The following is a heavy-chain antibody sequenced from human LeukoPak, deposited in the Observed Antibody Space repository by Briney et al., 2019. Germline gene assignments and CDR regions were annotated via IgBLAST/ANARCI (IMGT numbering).Heavy chain of an antibody. CDR3: AREYCSGGSCYGQLDY. CDR2: INHSGST. V-gene: IGHV4-34*01. J-gene: IGHJ4*02. Sequence: SETLSLTCAVYGGSFSGYYWSWIRQPPGKGLEWIGEINHSGSTNYNPSLKSRVTISVDTSKNQFSLRLSSVTAADTAVYYCAREYCSGGSCYGQLDYWGQGTLVTVSS. CDR1: GGSFSGYY. D-gene: IGHD2-15*01.